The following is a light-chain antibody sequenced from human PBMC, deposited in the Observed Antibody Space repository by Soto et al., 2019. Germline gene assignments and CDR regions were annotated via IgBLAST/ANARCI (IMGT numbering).Light chain of an antibody. CDR3: AVWDQSLTGWV. Sequence: QSVLTQPPSASGTPGQSLTISCSGSSSNIGSHFVYWYQHLPGTAPKLLIFRYGQRPSGVPARFFGSKSGTSASLAITGLLSEDEADYYCAVWDQSLTGWVFGGGTKVTVL. CDR2: RYG. J-gene: IGLJ3*02. CDR1: SSNIGSHF. V-gene: IGLV1-47*01.